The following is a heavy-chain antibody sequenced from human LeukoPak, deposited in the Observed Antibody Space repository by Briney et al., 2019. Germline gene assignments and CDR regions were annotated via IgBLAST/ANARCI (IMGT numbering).Heavy chain of an antibody. J-gene: IGHJ4*02. V-gene: IGHV4-28*01. CDR2: IYHSGTT. D-gene: IGHD3-10*01. Sequence: SETLSLTCAVSGYSITSSSWWGWIRQPPGQGLGWIGYIYHSGTTYYNPSLQSRVTMSVDTSKNQFSLKLSSVTAVDTAVYYCARKENVYYYFDYWGQGTLVTVSS. CDR3: ARKENVYYYFDY. CDR1: GYSITSSSW.